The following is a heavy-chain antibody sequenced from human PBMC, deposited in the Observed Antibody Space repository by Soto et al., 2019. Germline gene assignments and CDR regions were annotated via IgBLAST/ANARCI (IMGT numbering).Heavy chain of an antibody. J-gene: IGHJ4*02. V-gene: IGHV3-33*01. CDR1: GFTFGSYG. CDR2: IWYDGSKR. CDR3: ARDTQSRIGARGLFDY. D-gene: IGHD1-26*01. Sequence: QVQLVQSGGGVVQPGRSLRLSCAASGFTFGSYGMHWVRQAPGKGLEWVALIWYDGSKRNYADSVKGRFTISRDNSKNTLYLQMNSLRAEDTAVYYCARDTQSRIGARGLFDYWGQGTLVTASS.